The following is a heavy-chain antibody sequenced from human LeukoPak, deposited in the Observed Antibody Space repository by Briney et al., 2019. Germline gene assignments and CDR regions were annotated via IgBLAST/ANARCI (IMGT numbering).Heavy chain of an antibody. CDR2: INHSGST. CDR3: ARGEQQLDFDWFDP. J-gene: IGHJ5*02. Sequence: NPSETLSLTCAVYGGSFSGYYWSWIRQPPGKGLEWIGEINHSGSTNYNPSLKSRVTISVDTSKNQFSLKLSSVTAADTAVYYCARGEQQLDFDWFDPWGQGTLVTVSS. V-gene: IGHV4-34*01. D-gene: IGHD6-13*01. CDR1: GGSFSGYY.